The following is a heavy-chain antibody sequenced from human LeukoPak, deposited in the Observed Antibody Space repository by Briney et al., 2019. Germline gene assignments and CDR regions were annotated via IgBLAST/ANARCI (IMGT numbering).Heavy chain of an antibody. CDR3: ARKGDPGAFDI. CDR1: GGSISSYY. V-gene: IGHV4-59*01. D-gene: IGHD2-21*02. J-gene: IGHJ3*02. CDR2: IYYSGST. Sequence: SETLCLTCTVSGGSISSYYWSWIRQPPGKGLEWIGYIYYSGSTNYNPSLKSRVTISVDTSKNQFSLKLSSVTAADTAVYYCARKGDPGAFDIWGQRTMVTVSS.